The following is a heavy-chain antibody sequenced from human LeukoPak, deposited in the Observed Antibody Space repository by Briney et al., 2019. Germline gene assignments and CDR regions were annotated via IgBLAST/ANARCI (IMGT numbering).Heavy chain of an antibody. J-gene: IGHJ4*02. CDR3: ARDLLGYCSGGSCWLDY. Sequence: ASVKVSCKASGYTFTSYGISWVRQAPGQGLEWMGWISAYNGNTNYAQELQGRVTMTTDTSTSTAYMELRRLRSDDTAVYYCARDLLGYCSGGSCWLDYWGQGTLVTVSS. CDR2: ISAYNGNT. D-gene: IGHD2-15*01. CDR1: GYTFTSYG. V-gene: IGHV1-18*04.